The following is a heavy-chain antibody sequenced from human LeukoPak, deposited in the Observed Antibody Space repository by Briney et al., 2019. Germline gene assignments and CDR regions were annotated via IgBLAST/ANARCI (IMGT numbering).Heavy chain of an antibody. Sequence: GGSLRLSCVASGFTLDDYALHWVRQAPGKGLEWISLISGDGDSTYYADSVKGRFTISRDNSKNSLYLQMSSLRADDTALYYCAKGVRSGTYYNCFDPWGQGTLVTVSS. CDR2: ISGDGDST. D-gene: IGHD1-26*01. CDR1: GFTLDDYA. CDR3: AKGVRSGTYYNCFDP. J-gene: IGHJ5*02. V-gene: IGHV3-43*02.